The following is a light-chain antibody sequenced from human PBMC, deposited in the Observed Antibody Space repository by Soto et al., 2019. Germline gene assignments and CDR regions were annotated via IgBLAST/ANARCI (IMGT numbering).Light chain of an antibody. CDR1: QSILHNSNNKNY. CDR2: CAS. CDR3: QQYYGTPPIT. J-gene: IGKJ5*01. V-gene: IGKV4-1*01. Sequence: IVMTQSPDSLAVSLGERATINCKYSQSILHNSNNKNYLAWYQQKPGQPPKLLIYCASTRESGVPDRFSGSGSGTDFTLSLSSLEAEDVAVYHCQQYYGTPPITFGQGTRLEIK.